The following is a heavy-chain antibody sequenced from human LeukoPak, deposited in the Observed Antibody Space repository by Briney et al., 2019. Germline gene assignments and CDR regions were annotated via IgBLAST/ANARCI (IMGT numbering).Heavy chain of an antibody. V-gene: IGHV3-33*01. CDR2: IWYDGSHK. D-gene: IGHD6-13*01. J-gene: IGHJ4*02. CDR3: AREGDSSSWTFDY. Sequence: GRSLRLSCAASGFTFSSYGMHWVRQAPGKGLEWVAVIWYDGSHKFYGGSVKGRFTISRDNSKNTLFPQMDSLRADDTAVYYCAREGDSSSWTFDYWGQGTLVTVSS. CDR1: GFTFSSYG.